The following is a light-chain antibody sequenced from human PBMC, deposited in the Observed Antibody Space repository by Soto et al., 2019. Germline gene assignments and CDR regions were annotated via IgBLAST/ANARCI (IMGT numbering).Light chain of an antibody. CDR3: QQYGSSIT. CDR2: GAS. J-gene: IGKJ5*01. Sequence: EILFTQSPGTLSLSPGERDTLTCRASQSVSNTYSAWYQQKPGKTPRLLIYGASSRATGIPDRLSGGGSGTDFTITIRRLEPEDFAVYYCQQYGSSITFGQGTRLEIK. CDR1: QSVSNTY. V-gene: IGKV3-20*01.